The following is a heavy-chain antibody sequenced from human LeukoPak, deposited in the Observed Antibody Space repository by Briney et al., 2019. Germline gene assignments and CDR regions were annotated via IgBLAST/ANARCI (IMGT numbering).Heavy chain of an antibody. CDR2: IYHSGST. D-gene: IGHD6-13*01. CDR1: GGSISSGGYY. J-gene: IGHJ3*02. V-gene: IGHV4-30-2*01. CDR3: ARAQQQLVRGRDDAFDI. Sequence: TSETLSLTCTVSGGSISSGGYYWSWIRQPPGKGLEWIGYIYHSGSTYYNPSLKSRVTISVDRFKNQFSLKLSSVTAADTAVYYCARAQQQLVRGRDDAFDIWGQGTMVTVSS.